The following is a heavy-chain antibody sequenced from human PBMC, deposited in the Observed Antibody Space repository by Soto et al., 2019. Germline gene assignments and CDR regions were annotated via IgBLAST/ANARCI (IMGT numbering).Heavy chain of an antibody. CDR3: TRGGAARPDY. Sequence: ESGGGLVQPGGSLRLSCAASGFTFSNYGMNWVRQAPGKGLAWVSYISSTISTKQYADSVKGRFTISRDNAKNSLFLQMNSLRDEDTAVYYCTRGGAARPDYWGQGTLVTVSS. CDR1: GFTFSNYG. CDR2: ISSTISTK. J-gene: IGHJ4*02. D-gene: IGHD6-6*01. V-gene: IGHV3-48*02.